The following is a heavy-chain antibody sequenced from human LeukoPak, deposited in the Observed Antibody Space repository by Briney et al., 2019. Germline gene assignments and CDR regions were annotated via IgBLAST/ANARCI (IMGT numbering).Heavy chain of an antibody. D-gene: IGHD3-22*01. J-gene: IGHJ4*02. CDR3: ATPLDYYDSSGFHQGGD. CDR1: GFTFSSYV. CDR2: ISHDGFI. Sequence: GGSLRLSCETAGFTFSSYVMHWVRRTPGKGLVWVSRISHDGFISYADSVKGRFTISRDNAENSLYLQMTSLRAEDTAMYYCATPLDYYDSSGFHQGGDWGQGTLVTVSS. V-gene: IGHV3-74*01.